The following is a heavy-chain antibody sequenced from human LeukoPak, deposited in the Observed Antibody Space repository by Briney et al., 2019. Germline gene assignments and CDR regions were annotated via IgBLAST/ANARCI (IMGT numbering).Heavy chain of an antibody. CDR1: GFTFSSYW. D-gene: IGHD6-6*01. CDR2: INRDGSST. J-gene: IGHJ4*02. V-gene: IGHV3-74*03. Sequence: PGGSLRLSCAASGFTFSSYWMHWVRQPPGKGLVWVSRINRDGSSTTNADSVKGRLTISRDNAKNTLYLQMNSLRAEDAAVYYCAREGGYSSSGLDYWGQGTLVTVSS. CDR3: AREGGYSSSGLDY.